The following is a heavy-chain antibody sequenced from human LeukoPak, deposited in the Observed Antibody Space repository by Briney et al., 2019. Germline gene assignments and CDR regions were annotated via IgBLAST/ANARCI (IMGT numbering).Heavy chain of an antibody. V-gene: IGHV5-51*01. J-gene: IGHJ4*02. D-gene: IGHD6-13*01. CDR1: GYSFATYW. Sequence: GESLKISCTGSGYSFATYWIGWVRQMSGKGLEWMGVIYPGDSDTRYRPSFQGQVTISADKSISTAYLQWNNLKASDSAVYYCARSIAADGSFDFWGQGTLVTVSS. CDR3: ARSIAADGSFDF. CDR2: IYPGDSDT.